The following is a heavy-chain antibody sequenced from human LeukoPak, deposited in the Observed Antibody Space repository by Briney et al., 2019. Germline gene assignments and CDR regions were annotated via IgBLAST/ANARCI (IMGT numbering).Heavy chain of an antibody. V-gene: IGHV1-69*13. CDR1: GYTFTSYA. CDR2: IIPIFGTA. D-gene: IGHD1-26*01. J-gene: IGHJ3*02. Sequence: ASVKVSCKASGYTFTSYAISWVRQAPGQGLEWMGGIIPIFGTANYAQKFQGRVTITADESTSTAYMELSSLRSEDTAVYYCARSIVGANVKAFDIWGQGTMVTVSS. CDR3: ARSIVGANVKAFDI.